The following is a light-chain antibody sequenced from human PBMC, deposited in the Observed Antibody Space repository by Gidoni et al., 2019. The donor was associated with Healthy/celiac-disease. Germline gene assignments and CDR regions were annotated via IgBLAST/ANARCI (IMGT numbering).Light chain of an antibody. CDR1: QSVSSN. CDR2: GAS. V-gene: IGKV3-15*01. CDR3: QQYNNWPKT. Sequence: EIVMTQSPATLSVSPGERATLSYRASQSVSSNLAWYQQKPGQAPRLLSYGASTRATGIPARFSGSGSGTEFTLTISSLQSEDFAVYYCQQYNNWPKTFGQGTKLEIK. J-gene: IGKJ2*01.